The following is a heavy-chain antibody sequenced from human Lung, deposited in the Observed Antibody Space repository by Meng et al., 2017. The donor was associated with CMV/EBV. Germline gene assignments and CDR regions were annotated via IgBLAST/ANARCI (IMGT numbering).Heavy chain of an antibody. V-gene: IGHV3-30*02. J-gene: IGHJ4*02. CDR2: IRSDGSDK. CDR1: GFTYSSSG. Sequence: LSCAASGFTYSSSGMHWVRRPPGRGLEWVAFIRSDGSDKYYGASLKGRFTISRDNSKNMLYLQMNSLRAEDTAIYYCARDLGIFNNWGRGTLVTVSS. D-gene: IGHD1-1*01. CDR3: ARDLGIFNN.